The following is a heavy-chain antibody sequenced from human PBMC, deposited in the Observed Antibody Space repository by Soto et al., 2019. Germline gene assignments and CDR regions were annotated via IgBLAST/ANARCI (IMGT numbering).Heavy chain of an antibody. J-gene: IGHJ4*02. D-gene: IGHD2-15*01. CDR2: ISSDGSDK. V-gene: IGHV3-30*18. CDR1: GITFRNFG. CDR3: AKGSEVARQELDY. Sequence: QVQLVESGGGVVQPGRSPRLYCAASGITFRNFGMHWVHQAPGKGLEWVAAISSDGSDKYYSDSVKGRFTISRDNSKNTLFLQMNSLRVEDTAVYYCAKGSEVARQELDYWGQGTLVTVSS.